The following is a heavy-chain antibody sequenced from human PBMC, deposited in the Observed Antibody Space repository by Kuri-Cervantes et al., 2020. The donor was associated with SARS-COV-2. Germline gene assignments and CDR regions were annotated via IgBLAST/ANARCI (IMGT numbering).Heavy chain of an antibody. D-gene: IGHD3-9*01. CDR1: GFTFSRYD. V-gene: IGHV3-30*01. J-gene: IGHJ2*01. CDR3: AKRYFDWPFDL. Sequence: GESLKISCAASGFTFSRYDMHWVRQAPGKGLEWVAVISDDGSNKYYADSVKGRFTISRDNSKNTLYLQMNSLRAEDTAVYYCAKRYFDWPFDLWGRGTLVTVSS. CDR2: ISDDGSNK.